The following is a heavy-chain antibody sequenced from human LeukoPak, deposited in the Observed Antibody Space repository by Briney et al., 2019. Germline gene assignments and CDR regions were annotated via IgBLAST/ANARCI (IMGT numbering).Heavy chain of an antibody. D-gene: IGHD3-3*01. J-gene: IGHJ6*03. CDR2: IGSSSSYI. V-gene: IGHV3-21*04. CDR1: GFTFTSYS. CDR3: AKDYDFWSGYYRHYYYYMDV. Sequence: GGSLRLSCAASGFTFTSYSMNWVRQAPGKALGRVSSIGSSSSYIYYADSVKGRFTISRDNSKNTLYLQMNSLRAEDTAVYYCAKDYDFWSGYYRHYYYYMDVWGKGTTVTVSS.